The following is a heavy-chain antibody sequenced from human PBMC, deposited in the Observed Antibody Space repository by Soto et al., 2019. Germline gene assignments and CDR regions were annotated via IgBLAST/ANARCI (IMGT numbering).Heavy chain of an antibody. J-gene: IGHJ3*02. CDR1: GGSISSYY. CDR2: IYYSGST. V-gene: IGHV4-59*01. CDR3: ARRYGGAFDI. Sequence: QVQLQESGPGLVKPSETLSLTCTVSGGSISSYYWSWIRQPPGKGLEWIGYIYYSGSTNYNPSLKRRVTISVDMSKNQFSLKLSSVTAADPAVYYCARRYGGAFDIWGQGTMVTVSS. D-gene: IGHD4-17*01.